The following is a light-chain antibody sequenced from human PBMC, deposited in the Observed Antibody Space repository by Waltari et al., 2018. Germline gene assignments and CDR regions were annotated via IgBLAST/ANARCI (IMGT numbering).Light chain of an antibody. CDR1: SSDVGGYNL. J-gene: IGLJ3*02. CDR2: EFS. Sequence: QSALTQPASVSGSPGQSITISCTGTSSDVGGYNLVSWHQQHPGKAPKPIIYEFSNRPSGVSIRLSGSKSGSTASLTISVIQAEDEADYYCTSYITTRGDWVFGGGTKLTVL. CDR3: TSYITTRGDWV. V-gene: IGLV2-14*01.